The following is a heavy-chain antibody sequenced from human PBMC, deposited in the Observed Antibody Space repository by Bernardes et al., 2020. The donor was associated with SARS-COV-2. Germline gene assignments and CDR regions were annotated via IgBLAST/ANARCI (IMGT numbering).Heavy chain of an antibody. CDR2: IYYSGST. CDR3: ARDGGYCSSTSCRKTWEPNWFDP. CDR1: GGSISSGGYY. Sequence: SETLSLTCTVSGGSISSGGYYWSWIRQHPGKGLEWIGYIYYSGSTYYNPSLKSRVTISVDTSKNQFSLKLSSVTAADTAVYYCARDGGYCSSTSCRKTWEPNWFDPWGQGTLVTVSS. D-gene: IGHD2-2*01. J-gene: IGHJ5*02. V-gene: IGHV4-31*03.